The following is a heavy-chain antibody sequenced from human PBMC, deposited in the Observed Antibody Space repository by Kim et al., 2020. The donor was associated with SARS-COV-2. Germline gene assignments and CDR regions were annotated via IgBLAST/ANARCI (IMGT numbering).Heavy chain of an antibody. CDR1: GYTFTNYY. J-gene: IGHJ6*02. D-gene: IGHD3-10*01. Sequence: ASVKVSCKASGYTFTNYYMHWVRQAPGQGLEWMGIINPSGADTRYAQKFQGRVTMTRDTSTSTVYMELYSLRSEDTAVYYCARDSYVSGYYYGMDVWCQG. V-gene: IGHV1-46*01. CDR3: ARDSYVSGYYYGMDV. CDR2: INPSGADT.